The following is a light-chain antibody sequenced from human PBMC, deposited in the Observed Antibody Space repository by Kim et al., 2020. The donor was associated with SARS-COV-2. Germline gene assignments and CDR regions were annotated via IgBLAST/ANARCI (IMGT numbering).Light chain of an antibody. CDR3: STRGSTGNPWV. J-gene: IGLJ3*02. CDR1: SLRIYY. V-gene: IGLV3-19*01. Sequence: SSELTQDPAVSVALGQTVRITCQRNSLRIYYATWYQQKPGQAPKLVIYSQKKRPPGIPDRFSASRSGSTASLTITGAQAEDEADYYCSTRGSTGNPWVFGGGTQLTVL. CDR2: SQK.